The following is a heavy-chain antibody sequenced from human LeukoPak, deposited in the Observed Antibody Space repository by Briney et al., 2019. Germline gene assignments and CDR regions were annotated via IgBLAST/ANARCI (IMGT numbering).Heavy chain of an antibody. Sequence: EFQGRVTITRDTSASTAYMELSSLRSEDIAVYYCARGIAVAGTIYFDYWGQGTLVTVSS. CDR3: ARGIAVAGTIYFDY. J-gene: IGHJ4*02. V-gene: IGHV1-3*02. D-gene: IGHD6-19*01.